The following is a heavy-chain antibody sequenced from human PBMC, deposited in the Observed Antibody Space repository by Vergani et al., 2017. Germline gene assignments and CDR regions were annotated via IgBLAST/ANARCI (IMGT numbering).Heavy chain of an antibody. D-gene: IGHD5-24*01. CDR3: ALGWRQYYFDY. CDR1: GFTFSDYY. CDR2: IYSGGST. V-gene: IGHV3-66*02. J-gene: IGHJ4*02. Sequence: EVQLVESGGGLVKPGGSLRLSCAASGFTFSDYYMSWIRQAPGKGLEWVSVIYSGGSTYYADSVKGRFTISRDNSKNTLYLQMNSLRAEDTAVYYCALGWRQYYFDYWGQGTLVTVSS.